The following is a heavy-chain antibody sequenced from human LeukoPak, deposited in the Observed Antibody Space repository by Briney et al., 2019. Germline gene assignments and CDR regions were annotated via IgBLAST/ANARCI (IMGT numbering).Heavy chain of an antibody. CDR1: GYTLTTYD. Sequence: ASVKVSCKAPGYTLTTYDINWVRQATGQGLEWMGWMNPNSGNTGYAQKFQGRVTMTRNASISTAYMELSSLRSEDTAVYYCARGPNKSDGGNSGSAWFDPWGQGTLVTVSS. CDR3: ARGPNKSDGGNSGSAWFDP. D-gene: IGHD4-23*01. J-gene: IGHJ5*02. V-gene: IGHV1-8*01. CDR2: MNPNSGNT.